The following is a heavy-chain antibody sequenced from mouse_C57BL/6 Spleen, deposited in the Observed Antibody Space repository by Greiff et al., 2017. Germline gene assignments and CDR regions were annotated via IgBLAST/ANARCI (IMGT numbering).Heavy chain of an antibody. D-gene: IGHD2-1*01. Sequence: VQLKESGPGLVKPSQSLSLTCSVTGYSITSGYYWNWIRQFPGNKLEWMGYISYDGSNNYNPSLKNRISITRDTSKNQFFLKLNSVTTEDTATYYCARDNYGNSAWFAYWGQGTLVTVSA. V-gene: IGHV3-6*01. CDR1: GYSITSGYY. CDR3: ARDNYGNSAWFAY. J-gene: IGHJ3*01. CDR2: ISYDGSN.